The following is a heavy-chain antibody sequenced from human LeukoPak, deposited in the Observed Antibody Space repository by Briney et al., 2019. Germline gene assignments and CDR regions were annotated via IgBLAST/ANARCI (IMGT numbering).Heavy chain of an antibody. J-gene: IGHJ4*02. D-gene: IGHD3-3*01. Sequence: NPSETLSLTCTVSGGSISSSSYYWGWIRQPPGKGLEWIGSIYYSGSTYYNPSLKSRVTISVDTSKNQFSLKLSSVTAADTAVYHCARREWRGYFDYWGQGTLVTVSS. V-gene: IGHV4-39*01. CDR3: ARREWRGYFDY. CDR1: GGSISSSSYY. CDR2: IYYSGST.